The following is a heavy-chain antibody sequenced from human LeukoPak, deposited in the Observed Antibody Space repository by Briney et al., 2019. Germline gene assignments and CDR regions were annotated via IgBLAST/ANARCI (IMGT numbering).Heavy chain of an antibody. CDR2: IIPILGIA. CDR3: ASDLGATRDY. D-gene: IGHD1-26*01. CDR1: GGTFSSYA. J-gene: IGHJ4*02. V-gene: IGHV1-69*04. Sequence: KVSCKASGGTFSSYAISWVRQAPGQGLGWMGRIIPILGIANYAQKFQGRVTITADKSTSTAYMELSSLRSEDTAVYYCASDLGATRDYWGQGTLVTVSS.